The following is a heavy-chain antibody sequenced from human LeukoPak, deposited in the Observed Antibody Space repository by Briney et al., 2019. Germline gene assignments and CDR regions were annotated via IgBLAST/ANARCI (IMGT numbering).Heavy chain of an antibody. CDR2: ISYDGSNK. V-gene: IGHV3-30*04. J-gene: IGHJ4*02. D-gene: IGHD3-22*01. Sequence: GGSLRLSCAASGFTFSSYAMHWVRPAPGKGLEWVAVISYDGSNKYYADSVKGRFTISRDNFKNTLYLQMNSLRAEDTAVYYCARDPYYDSSGYHDYWGQGTLVTVSS. CDR3: ARDPYYDSSGYHDY. CDR1: GFTFSSYA.